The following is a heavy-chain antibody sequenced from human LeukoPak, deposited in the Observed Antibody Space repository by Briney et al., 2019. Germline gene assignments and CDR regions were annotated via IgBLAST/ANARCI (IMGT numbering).Heavy chain of an antibody. CDR2: ISSSSCYI. J-gene: IGHJ4*02. CDR1: GFTFSSYS. V-gene: IGHV3-21*01. D-gene: IGHD4-17*01. CDR3: ARDKSYGDNYFDY. Sequence: PGGSVRLSCAASGFTFSSYSMNWVRQAPGKGLEWVSSISSSSCYIYYADSVKGRFTISRDNAKNSLYLQMNSLRAEDTAVYYCARDKSYGDNYFDYWGQGTLVTVSS.